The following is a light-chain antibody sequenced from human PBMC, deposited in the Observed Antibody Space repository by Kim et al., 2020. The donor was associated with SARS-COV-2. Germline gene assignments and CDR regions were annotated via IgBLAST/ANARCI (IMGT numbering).Light chain of an antibody. CDR1: QSVSSN. J-gene: IGKJ4*01. Sequence: EIVMTQSPATLSVSPGERATLSCRASQSVSSNLAWYQQKPGQAPRLLIYGASTRATGIPARFSGSGSGTEFTLTISSLQSEDFAVYYCQQYNNWPPLTFGRGTKLEI. V-gene: IGKV3-15*01. CDR2: GAS. CDR3: QQYNNWPPLT.